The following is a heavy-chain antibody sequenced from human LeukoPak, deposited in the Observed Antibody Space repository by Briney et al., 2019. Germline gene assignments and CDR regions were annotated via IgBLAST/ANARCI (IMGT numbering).Heavy chain of an antibody. J-gene: IGHJ1*01. Sequence: ASETLSLTCTVSGGSIYNYYWSWIRQPPGKGLEWIGYIYYSGTTKYNPSLSSRVTISVDTSKNQFSLNLTSVTAADTAVYYCAREGIRGSYYTDWGQGTLVIVSS. CDR1: GGSIYNYY. CDR3: AREGIRGSYYTD. D-gene: IGHD1-26*01. V-gene: IGHV4-59*01. CDR2: IYYSGTT.